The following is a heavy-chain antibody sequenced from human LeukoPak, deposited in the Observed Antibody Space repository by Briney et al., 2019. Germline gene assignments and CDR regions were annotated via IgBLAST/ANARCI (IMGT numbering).Heavy chain of an antibody. Sequence: LSLTCAVYGGSFSDYYMSWIRQAPGKGLEWVSYISSSGSTIYYADSVKGRFTISRDNAKNSLYLQMNSLRAEDTAVYYCAREPRYTRYYFDYWGQGTLVTVSS. CDR1: GGSFSDYY. CDR2: ISSSGSTI. CDR3: AREPRYTRYYFDY. J-gene: IGHJ4*02. V-gene: IGHV3-11*04. D-gene: IGHD3-16*02.